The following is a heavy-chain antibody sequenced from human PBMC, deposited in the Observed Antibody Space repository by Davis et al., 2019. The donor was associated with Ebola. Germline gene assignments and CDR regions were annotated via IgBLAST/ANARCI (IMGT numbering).Heavy chain of an antibody. CDR2: ISAYNGNT. CDR1: GYTFTSYG. D-gene: IGHD6-6*01. J-gene: IGHJ5*02. Sequence: ASVKVSCKASGYTFTSYGISWVRQAPGQGLEWMGWISAYNGNTNYSQKLQGRVTMTTDTSTNTAYMELRSLRSDDTAVYYCARTKSHRWGSTSSWFDPWGQGTLVTVSS. CDR3: ARTKSHRWGSTSSWFDP. V-gene: IGHV1-18*01.